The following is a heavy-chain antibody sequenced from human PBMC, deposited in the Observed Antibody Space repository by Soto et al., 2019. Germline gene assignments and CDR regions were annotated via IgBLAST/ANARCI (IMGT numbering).Heavy chain of an antibody. CDR2: IWYDGSNK. CDR1: GFTFSSYG. D-gene: IGHD2-2*01. CDR3: ARVHCSSTSCPLDY. V-gene: IGHV3-33*01. Sequence: PGGSLRLSCAASGFTFSSYGMHWVRQAPGKGLEWVAVIWYDGSNKYYADSVKGRFTISRDNSKNTLYLQMNSLRAEDTAVYYCARVHCSSTSCPLDYWGQGTLVTAPQ. J-gene: IGHJ4*02.